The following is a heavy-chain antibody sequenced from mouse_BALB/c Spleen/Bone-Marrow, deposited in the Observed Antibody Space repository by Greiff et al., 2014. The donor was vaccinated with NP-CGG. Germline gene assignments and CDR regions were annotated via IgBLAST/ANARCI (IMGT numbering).Heavy chain of an antibody. V-gene: IGHV7-3*02. Sequence: EVKLMESGGGLVQPGGSLRLSCATSGFTFTDYYMSWVRQPPGKALEWLGFIRNKANGYTTEYSASVKGRFTISRDNSQSIPYLQMNTLRAEDSATYYCARDRTTATLYWYFDVWGAGTTVTFSS. J-gene: IGHJ1*01. D-gene: IGHD1-2*01. CDR1: GFTFTDYY. CDR2: IRNKANGYTT. CDR3: ARDRTTATLYWYFDV.